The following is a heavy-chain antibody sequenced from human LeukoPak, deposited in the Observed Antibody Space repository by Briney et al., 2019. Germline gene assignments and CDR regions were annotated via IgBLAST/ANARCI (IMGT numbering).Heavy chain of an antibody. D-gene: IGHD6-13*01. V-gene: IGHV3-66*02. CDR1: GFTVSTNY. CDR3: AKDRIAGHDTFDI. J-gene: IGHJ3*02. CDR2: INSGGST. Sequence: GGSLRLSCAASGFTVSTNYMSWVRQAPGKGLEWVSLINSGGSTYYADSVKGRFTFSRDNSKNTVYLQMNSLRAEDTAVCYCAKDRIAGHDTFDIWGQGTVVTVSS.